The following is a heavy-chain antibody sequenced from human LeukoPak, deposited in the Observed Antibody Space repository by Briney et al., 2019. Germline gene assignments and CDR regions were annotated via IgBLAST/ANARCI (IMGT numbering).Heavy chain of an antibody. Sequence: VSVKVSCKASGYTFTSYDINWVRQATGQGIEWMGWMNPNSGNTGYAQKFQGRVTMTRNTSISTAYMELSSLRSEDTAVYYCARGGIRIVGATTDLDYWGQGTLVTVSS. J-gene: IGHJ4*02. CDR3: ARGGIRIVGATTDLDY. V-gene: IGHV1-8*01. D-gene: IGHD1-26*01. CDR2: MNPNSGNT. CDR1: GYTFTSYD.